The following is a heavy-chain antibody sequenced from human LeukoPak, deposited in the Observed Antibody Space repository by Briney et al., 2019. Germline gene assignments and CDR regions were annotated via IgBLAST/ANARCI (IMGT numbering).Heavy chain of an antibody. CDR3: AKDGSGGYDKNWFDP. Sequence: GGSLRLSCTASGFTFDDYAMHWVRQAPGKGLEWVSGISWNSGSIGYADSVKGRFTISRDNAKNSLYLQMNSLRAEDTALYYCAKDGSGGYDKNWFDPWGQGTLVTVSS. CDR2: ISWNSGSI. V-gene: IGHV3-9*01. J-gene: IGHJ5*02. CDR1: GFTFDDYA. D-gene: IGHD3-22*01.